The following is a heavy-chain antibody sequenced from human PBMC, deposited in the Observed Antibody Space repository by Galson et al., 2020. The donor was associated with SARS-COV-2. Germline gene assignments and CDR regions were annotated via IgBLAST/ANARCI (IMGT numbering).Heavy chain of an antibody. D-gene: IGHD3-22*01. J-gene: IGHJ6*03. CDR2: IYGGGDNT. CDR3: ARDDVYYYDSSEYMDV. CDR1: GFTVTSNS. Sequence: GESLKISCAASGFTVTSNSMSWVRQVPGKGLEWVSVIYGGGDNTHYADSVQGRFSISRDSSKNTLNLQMNSLRADDTAVYYCARDDVYYYDSSEYMDVWGNGTTVTVSS. V-gene: IGHV3-66*01.